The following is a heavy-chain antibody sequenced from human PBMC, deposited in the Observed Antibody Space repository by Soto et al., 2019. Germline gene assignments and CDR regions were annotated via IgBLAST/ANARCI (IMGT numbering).Heavy chain of an antibody. CDR3: TREDDYRPDS. Sequence: EVQLVESGGGLVQPGRSLRLSCTASGFTFGDYAMSWFRQAPGKGLEWVGFIRSKAYGGTTEYAASVKGRFTISRDDSKRIADLQMNSLKTEDTAVYYCTREDDYRPDSWGQGTLVTVSS. J-gene: IGHJ4*02. D-gene: IGHD3-16*01. V-gene: IGHV3-49*03. CDR2: IRSKAYGGTT. CDR1: GFTFGDYA.